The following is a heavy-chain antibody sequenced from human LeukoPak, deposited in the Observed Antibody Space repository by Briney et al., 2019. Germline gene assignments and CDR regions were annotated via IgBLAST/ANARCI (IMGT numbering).Heavy chain of an antibody. D-gene: IGHD1-26*01. Sequence: SETLSLTCSVSGDSISSGSYYWSWIRQPAGKGLEWIGRIYTSGSTNYIPSLKSRVTISVDTSKNQFSLKLSSVTAADTAVYYCAREYTGSWDNFDYWGQGTLVTVSS. CDR1: GDSISSGSYY. V-gene: IGHV4-61*02. CDR2: IYTSGST. CDR3: AREYTGSWDNFDY. J-gene: IGHJ4*02.